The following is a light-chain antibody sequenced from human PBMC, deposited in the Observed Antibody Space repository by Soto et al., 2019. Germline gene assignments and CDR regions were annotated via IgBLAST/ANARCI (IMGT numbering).Light chain of an antibody. V-gene: IGLV2-14*01. CDR1: SSDVGGYNY. J-gene: IGLJ1*01. Sequence: QSVLTQPASVSGSPGQSITISCTGTSSDVGGYNYVSWYQQHPGKAPKLMIYDVSNRPSGVSNRFSGSKSGNTASLTISGLQAEGEADYYCSSYTSSREVFGTGTKVTVL. CDR3: SSYTSSREV. CDR2: DVS.